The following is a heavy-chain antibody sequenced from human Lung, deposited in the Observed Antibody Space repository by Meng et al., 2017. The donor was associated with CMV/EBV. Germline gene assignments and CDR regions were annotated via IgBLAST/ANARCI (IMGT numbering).Heavy chain of an antibody. Sequence: GESLKISCAASGFTFSSYDMNWVRQAPGQALEWVAVISIDGSSKFYADSMKGRFTISRYNSKNTLFLQVNSLRPEDTAVYYCTRRADYFDYWGPGTLVTVSS. CDR2: ISIDGSSK. D-gene: IGHD6-25*01. J-gene: IGHJ4*02. CDR1: GFTFSSYD. V-gene: IGHV3-30*04. CDR3: TRRADYFDY.